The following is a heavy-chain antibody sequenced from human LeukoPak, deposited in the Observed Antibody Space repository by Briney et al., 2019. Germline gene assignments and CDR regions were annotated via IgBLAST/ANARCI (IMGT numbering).Heavy chain of an antibody. D-gene: IGHD6-19*01. V-gene: IGHV4-59*12. J-gene: IGHJ6*02. CDR3: ARLSSGSFGVDV. CDR2: IYYSGST. Sequence: SETLSLTCTVSGGSISSYYWSWIRQPPGKGLEWIGYIYYSGSTNYNPSLKSRVTISVDKSKNQFSLKLSSVTAADTAVYYCARLSSGSFGVDVWGQGTTVTVSS. CDR1: GGSISSYY.